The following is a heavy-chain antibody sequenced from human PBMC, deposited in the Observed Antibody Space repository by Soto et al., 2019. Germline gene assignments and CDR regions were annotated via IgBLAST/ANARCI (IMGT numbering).Heavy chain of an antibody. CDR3: ARASSWGYSSSWLVVGYMDV. CDR2: IWYDGSNK. CDR1: GFTFSSYG. Sequence: QVQLVESGGGVVQPGRSLRLSCAASGFTFSSYGMHWVRQAPGKGLEWVAVIWYDGSNKYYADSVKGRFTISRDNSKNTLYLQMNSLRAEDTAVYYCARASSWGYSSSWLVVGYMDVWGQGTTVTVSS. D-gene: IGHD6-13*01. J-gene: IGHJ6*02. V-gene: IGHV3-33*01.